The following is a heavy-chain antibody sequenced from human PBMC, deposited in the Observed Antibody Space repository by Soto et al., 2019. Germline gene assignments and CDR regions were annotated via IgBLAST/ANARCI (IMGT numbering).Heavy chain of an antibody. D-gene: IGHD2-15*01. CDR1: GFSLTTSGMG. V-gene: IGHV2-5*02. Sequence: QITLKESGPTLVKPTQTLTLTCTFSGFSLTTSGMGVGWIRQPPGKALEWLALIYRDDDKPYSPSLKSRPTINEDTAKTKVVLTMTNLDPVDTATAYCVHRRRLFDGGRCYYSWFDPWGQGALVTVSS. J-gene: IGHJ5*02. CDR3: VHRRRLFDGGRCYYSWFDP. CDR2: IYRDDDK.